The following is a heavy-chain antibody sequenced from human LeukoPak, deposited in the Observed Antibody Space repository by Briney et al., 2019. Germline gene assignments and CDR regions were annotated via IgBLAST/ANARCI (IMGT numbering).Heavy chain of an antibody. CDR1: GYTFTSYD. CDR3: ARGRGSSSSFDY. J-gene: IGHJ4*02. D-gene: IGHD6-6*01. Sequence: ASVKVSCKASGYTFTSYDINWVRQATGQGLEWMGWMNPNSGNTGNAQKFQGRVTMTRNTSISTAYMELSSLRSEDTAVYYCARGRGSSSSFDYWGQGTLVTVSS. V-gene: IGHV1-8*01. CDR2: MNPNSGNT.